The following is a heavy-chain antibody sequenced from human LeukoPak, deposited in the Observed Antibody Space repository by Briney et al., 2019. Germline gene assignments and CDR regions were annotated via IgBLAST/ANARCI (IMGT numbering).Heavy chain of an antibody. V-gene: IGHV4-39*07. Sequence: SETLSLTCTVSGGSISSSSYYWGWIRQPPGKGLEWIGSIYYSGSTYYNPSLKSRVTISVDTSKNQFSLKLSSVTAADTAVYYCARDVGATVTTVYFDYWGQGTLVTVSS. CDR1: GGSISSSSYY. CDR2: IYYSGST. D-gene: IGHD4-17*01. J-gene: IGHJ4*02. CDR3: ARDVGATVTTVYFDY.